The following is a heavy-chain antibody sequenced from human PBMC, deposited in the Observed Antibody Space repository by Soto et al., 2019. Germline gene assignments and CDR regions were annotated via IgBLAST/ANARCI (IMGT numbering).Heavy chain of an antibody. V-gene: IGHV4-39*01. D-gene: IGHD3-22*01. CDR2: MYYGVST. Sequence: SETLSLTCTVSGSSISSSGCYWGWIRQPPGKGLEWIGSMYYGVSTYYNPSLKSRVTVSVDASKNQFSLNLSAVTAADTAVYYCESSITPSSDYYDSSGYSQNDYWGQGXLVTVSS. CDR3: ESSITPSSDYYDSSGYSQNDY. CDR1: GSSISSSGCY. J-gene: IGHJ4*02.